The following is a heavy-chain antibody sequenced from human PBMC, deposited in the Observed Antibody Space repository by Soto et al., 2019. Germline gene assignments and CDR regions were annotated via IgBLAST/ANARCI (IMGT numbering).Heavy chain of an antibody. Sequence: SQTLSLTCVISGDTVSSNNVAWNWIRQSPSKGLEWLGRTYYRSRCYNDYALFVKGRIIITSDTSKNQFSLQLNSVTPEDTAVYYFARVDFYYDSSGYSPTWFDPWGQGTLVTVSS. V-gene: IGHV6-1*01. D-gene: IGHD3-22*01. J-gene: IGHJ5*02. CDR1: GDTVSSNNVA. CDR3: ARVDFYYDSSGYSPTWFDP. CDR2: TYYRSRCYN.